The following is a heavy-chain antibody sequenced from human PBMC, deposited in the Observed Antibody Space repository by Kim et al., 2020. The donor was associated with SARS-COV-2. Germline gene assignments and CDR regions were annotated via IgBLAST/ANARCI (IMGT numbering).Heavy chain of an antibody. CDR3: AKGYYFDTSDYYSFAY. Sequence: GGSLRLSCVASGFIFTKYAMSWVRQAPGKGLEWVSVIGGSGGSTYYADSVKGRFTISRDNSKNTVYLQVNSLRAEDTAVYYCAKGYYFDTSDYYSFAYWGQGTLVTVSS. D-gene: IGHD3-22*01. CDR2: IGGSGGST. V-gene: IGHV3-23*01. J-gene: IGHJ4*02. CDR1: GFIFTKYA.